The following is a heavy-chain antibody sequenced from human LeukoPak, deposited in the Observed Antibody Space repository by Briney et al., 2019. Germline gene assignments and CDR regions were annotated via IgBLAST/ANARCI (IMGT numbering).Heavy chain of an antibody. V-gene: IGHV3-73*01. CDR1: GFTFSGSA. J-gene: IGHJ5*02. D-gene: IGHD4-17*01. CDR2: IRSRANSYVT. Sequence: PGGSLRLSCAASGFTFSGSAMHWVRQASGKGLEWVGRIRSRANSYVTAYAASVQGRFTISRDDSKNTAFLQMNSLRAEDTAVYYCAKGPLDDYRDDRWFDPWGQGTLVTVSS. CDR3: AKGPLDDYRDDRWFDP.